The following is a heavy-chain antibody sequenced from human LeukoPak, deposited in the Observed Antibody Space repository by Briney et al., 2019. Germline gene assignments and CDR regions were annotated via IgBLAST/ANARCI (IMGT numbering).Heavy chain of an antibody. Sequence: GGSLRLSCAASGFTFSSYSMNWVRQAPGKGLEWVSYISSSSSTIYYADSVKGRFTISRDNAKNSLYLQMNSLRAEDTAVYYCLLLWFGELSAFDYWGQGTLVTVSS. D-gene: IGHD3-10*01. J-gene: IGHJ4*02. CDR3: LLLWFGELSAFDY. CDR2: ISSSSSTI. V-gene: IGHV3-48*01. CDR1: GFTFSSYS.